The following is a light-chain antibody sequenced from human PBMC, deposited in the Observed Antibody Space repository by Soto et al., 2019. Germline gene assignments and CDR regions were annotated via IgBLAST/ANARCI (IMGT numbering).Light chain of an antibody. V-gene: IGKV1-5*01. CDR2: DAS. CDR1: QSISSW. J-gene: IGKJ1*01. Sequence: DLQMTQSPSTLSASVGDRVTITCRASQSISSWLAWYQQKPGKAPKLLIYDASSLESGVPSRFSGSGSGTEFTLNISSLQPDDFATYYCQQYNSYPWTFCQGTKVEIK. CDR3: QQYNSYPWT.